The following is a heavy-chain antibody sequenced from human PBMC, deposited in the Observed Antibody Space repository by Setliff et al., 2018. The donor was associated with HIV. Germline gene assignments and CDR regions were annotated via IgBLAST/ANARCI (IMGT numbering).Heavy chain of an antibody. CDR2: MNPNSGNT. D-gene: IGHD1-1*01. CDR3: ARKNWNDKGKFDP. CDR1: GYSFTAYH. Sequence: ASVKVSCKASGYSFTAYHMHWVRQAPGQGLEWMGWMNPNSGNTGYAQKFQGRVTMTRNTSISTAYMELSSLRSEDTAVYYCARKNWNDKGKFDPWGQGTLVTVSS. V-gene: IGHV1-8*02. J-gene: IGHJ5*02.